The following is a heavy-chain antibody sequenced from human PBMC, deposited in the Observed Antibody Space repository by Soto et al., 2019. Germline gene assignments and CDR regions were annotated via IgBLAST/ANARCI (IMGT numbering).Heavy chain of an antibody. CDR2: IYYSGST. CDR3: AREYYYDSSGYYYNWFDP. V-gene: IGHV4-39*01. D-gene: IGHD3-22*01. CDR1: GGSISSSRYY. Sequence: PXATLSLTFTVSGGSISSSRYYWGWIRQPPGKGLEWIGSIYYSGSTYYNPSLKSRVTISVDTSKNQFSLKLSSVTAADTAVYYCAREYYYDSSGYYYNWFDPWGQGTLVTVSS. J-gene: IGHJ5*02.